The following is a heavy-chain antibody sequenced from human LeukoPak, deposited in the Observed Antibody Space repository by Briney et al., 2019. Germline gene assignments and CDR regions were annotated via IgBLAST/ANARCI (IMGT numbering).Heavy chain of an antibody. D-gene: IGHD2-2*01. CDR2: ISAYNGNT. CDR3: AVNYCSSTSCHDY. CDR1: GYTFTSYG. Sequence: GASVKVSCKASGYTFTSYGISWVRQAPGQGLEWMGWISAYNGNTNYAQKLQGRVTMTTDTSTSTAYIELRSLRSDDTAVYYCAVNYCSSTSCHDYWGQGTLVTVSS. J-gene: IGHJ4*02. V-gene: IGHV1-18*01.